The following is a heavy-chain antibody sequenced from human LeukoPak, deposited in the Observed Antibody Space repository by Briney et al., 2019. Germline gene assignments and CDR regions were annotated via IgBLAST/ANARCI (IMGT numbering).Heavy chain of an antibody. CDR3: ARDWGGVGDYSETDLDY. V-gene: IGHV1-18*01. CDR1: GYTFSSYG. Sequence: GASVTLSCTASGYTFSSYGISWVRQAPGQGLEWMGWISAYNGNTNYAQKLQGRVTITTDTSTNTAYMELRSLRSDETAVYYCARDWGGVGDYSETDLDYWGQGTLVTVSS. D-gene: IGHD3-16*01. J-gene: IGHJ4*02. CDR2: ISAYNGNT.